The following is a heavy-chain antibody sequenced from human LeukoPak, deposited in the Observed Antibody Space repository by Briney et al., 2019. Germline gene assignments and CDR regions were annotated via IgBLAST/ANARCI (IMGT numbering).Heavy chain of an antibody. CDR1: GGSISSYY. V-gene: IGHV4-59*01. Sequence: SGTLSLTCTVSGGSISSYYWSWIRQPPGKGLEWIGYIYYSGSTNYNPSLKSRVTISVDTSKNQFSLKLSSVTAADTAVYYCARRVVVAATHAFDIWGQGTMVTVSS. J-gene: IGHJ3*02. CDR3: ARRVVVAATHAFDI. CDR2: IYYSGST. D-gene: IGHD2-15*01.